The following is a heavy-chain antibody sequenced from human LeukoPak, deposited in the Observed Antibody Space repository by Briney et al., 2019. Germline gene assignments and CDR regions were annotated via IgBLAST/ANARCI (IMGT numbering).Heavy chain of an antibody. D-gene: IGHD3-22*01. CDR3: ARGSSTMIVVDAFDI. V-gene: IGHV4-34*01. Sequence: SETLSLTCAVYGGSFSGYYWSWIRQPPGKGLEWIGEINHSGSTNYNPSLKGRVTISVDTPKNQFSLKLSSVTAADTAVYYCARGSSTMIVVDAFDIWGQGTMVTVSS. CDR2: INHSGST. J-gene: IGHJ3*02. CDR1: GGSFSGYY.